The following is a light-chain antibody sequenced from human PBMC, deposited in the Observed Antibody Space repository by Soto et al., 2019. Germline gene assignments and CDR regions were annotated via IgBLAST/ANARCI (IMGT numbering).Light chain of an antibody. J-gene: IGKJ1*01. Sequence: EIVLTQSPGTLSLSPGERATLSCRASQSVSSSSLAWYQQKPGQAPRLLIYGASGRATGIPDRFSGSGSGTDFTLTVSRLEPEDFAVYYCQQYGSSATFGQGTKV. V-gene: IGKV3-20*01. CDR3: QQYGSSAT. CDR2: GAS. CDR1: QSVSSSS.